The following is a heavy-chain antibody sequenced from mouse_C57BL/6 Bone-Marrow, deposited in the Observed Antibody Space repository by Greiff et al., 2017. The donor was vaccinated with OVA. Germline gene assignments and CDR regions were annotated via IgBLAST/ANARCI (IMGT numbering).Heavy chain of an antibody. CDR2: ISDGGSYT. J-gene: IGHJ2*01. CDR3: ARAHYYGGGFDY. V-gene: IGHV5-4*01. Sequence: EVHLVESGGGLVKPGGSLKLSCAASGFTFSSYAMSWVRQTPEKRLEWVATISDGGSYTYYPDNVKGRFTISRDNAKNNLYLQMSHLKSEDTAMYYCARAHYYGGGFDYWGQGTTLTVSS. CDR1: GFTFSSYA. D-gene: IGHD1-2*01.